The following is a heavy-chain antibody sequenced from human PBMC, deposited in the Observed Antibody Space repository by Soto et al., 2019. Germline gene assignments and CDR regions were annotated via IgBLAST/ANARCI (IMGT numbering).Heavy chain of an antibody. D-gene: IGHD2-15*01. V-gene: IGHV3-9*01. Sequence: EVPLVESGGGLVQPGRSLRLSCAASGFTFDDYAMHWVRQAPGKGLEWVSGISRNSGSIGYADSVKGRFTISRDNAKNSLYLQMNSLRAEDTALYYCAKANWDCSGGSCYTFDYWGQGTLVTVSS. J-gene: IGHJ4*02. CDR2: ISRNSGSI. CDR1: GFTFDDYA. CDR3: AKANWDCSGGSCYTFDY.